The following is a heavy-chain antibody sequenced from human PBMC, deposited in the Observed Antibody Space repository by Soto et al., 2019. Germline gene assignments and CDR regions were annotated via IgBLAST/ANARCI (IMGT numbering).Heavy chain of an antibody. Sequence: QVQLVQSGAEVKKPGASVKVSCKASGYPFTRSGISWVRQAPGQGLEWMGWISTYNGDTTYAQTFHGRVTMTTDTATSTVDMELRSLRSYDTAVYYCAREGVAHYYYYGMDVWGQGTPVTVSS. CDR1: GYPFTRSG. J-gene: IGHJ6*02. CDR2: ISTYNGDT. D-gene: IGHD5-12*01. V-gene: IGHV1-18*01. CDR3: AREGVAHYYYYGMDV.